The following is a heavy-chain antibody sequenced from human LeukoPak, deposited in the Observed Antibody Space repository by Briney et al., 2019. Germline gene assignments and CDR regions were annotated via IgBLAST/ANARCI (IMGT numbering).Heavy chain of an antibody. Sequence: SETLSLTCAVYGGSFSGYYWSWIRQPPGKGLEWIGYIYHSGSTYYNPSLKSRVTISVDRSKNQFSLKLSSVTAADTAVYYCARYSGYYGDYYFDYWGQGTLVTVSS. CDR1: GGSFSGYY. D-gene: IGHD3-22*01. CDR3: ARYSGYYGDYYFDY. J-gene: IGHJ4*02. CDR2: IYHSGST. V-gene: IGHV4-30-2*01.